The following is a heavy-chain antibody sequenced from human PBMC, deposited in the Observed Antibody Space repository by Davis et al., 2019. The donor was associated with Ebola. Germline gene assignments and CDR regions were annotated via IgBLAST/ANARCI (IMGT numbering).Heavy chain of an antibody. D-gene: IGHD3-3*01. Sequence: GESLKISCAASGFTFSSYAMHWVRQAPGKGLEWVAVISYDGSNKYYADSVKGRFTISRDNSKNTLYLQMNSLRAEDTAVYYCAKDGWLRGYDFWSGYPPHFDYWGQGTLVTVSS. CDR2: ISYDGSNK. CDR1: GFTFSSYA. J-gene: IGHJ4*02. CDR3: AKDGWLRGYDFWSGYPPHFDY. V-gene: IGHV3-30-3*01.